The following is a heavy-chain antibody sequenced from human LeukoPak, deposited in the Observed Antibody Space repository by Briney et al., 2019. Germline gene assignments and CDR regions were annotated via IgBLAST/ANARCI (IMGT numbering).Heavy chain of an antibody. CDR1: GGTFSSYA. CDR3: ARSLDYSNQYYFDY. CDR2: IVPIFGTA. J-gene: IGHJ4*02. V-gene: IGHV1-69*05. D-gene: IGHD4-11*01. Sequence: ASVKVSCKDSGGTFSSYAISWVRQAPGQGLEWMGGIVPIFGTANYAQKFQGRVTITTDESTSTAYMELSSLRSEDTAVYYCARSLDYSNQYYFDYWGQGTLVTVSS.